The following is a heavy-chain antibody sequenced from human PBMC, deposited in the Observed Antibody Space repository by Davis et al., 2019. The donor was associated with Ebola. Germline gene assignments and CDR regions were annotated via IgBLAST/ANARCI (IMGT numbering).Heavy chain of an antibody. CDR1: GITSSGSA. D-gene: IGHD3-3*01. CDR3: SRHSPFRFLDY. V-gene: IGHV3-73*01. J-gene: IGHJ4*02. CDR2: IRSKANSFAT. Sequence: PGGSLRLPCAPSGITSSGSAVHWFRQAPGKGLGWVGRIRSKANSFATEFAASVKGRFTISRDDSKKTAYLQINSLKTEDTAVYDCSRHSPFRFLDYWGQGTVVTVSS.